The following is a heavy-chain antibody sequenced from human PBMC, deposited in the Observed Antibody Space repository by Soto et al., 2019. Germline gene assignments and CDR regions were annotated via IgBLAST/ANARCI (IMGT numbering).Heavy chain of an antibody. D-gene: IGHD4-17*01. CDR2: ISWNSGSI. J-gene: IGHJ6*02. CDR3: AKSSYGDYYYGMDA. Sequence: GGSLRLSCAASGFTFDDYAMHWVRQAPGKGLEWVSGISWNSGSIGYADSVKGRFTISRDNAKNSLYLQMNSLRAEDTALYYCAKSSYGDYYYGMDAWGQGTTVTVSS. CDR1: GFTFDDYA. V-gene: IGHV3-9*01.